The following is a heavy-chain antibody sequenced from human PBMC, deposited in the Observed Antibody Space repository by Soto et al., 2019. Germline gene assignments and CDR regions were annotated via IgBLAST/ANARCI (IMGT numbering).Heavy chain of an antibody. J-gene: IGHJ2*01. CDR3: AKAVGMYRSSSASWFFDL. V-gene: IGHV3-23*01. D-gene: IGHD6-6*01. CDR1: GFTFSSHA. Sequence: EVQVLESGGGLVQPGGSLRLSCAASGFTFSSHAMSWVRQAPGKGLEWVASISGSGGSTDYADYADSVKGRFTVSRDNSKNTLYLQMNSLRADDTAFYYCAKAVGMYRSSSASWFFDLWGRGTLVTVSS. CDR2: ISGSGGSTDYA.